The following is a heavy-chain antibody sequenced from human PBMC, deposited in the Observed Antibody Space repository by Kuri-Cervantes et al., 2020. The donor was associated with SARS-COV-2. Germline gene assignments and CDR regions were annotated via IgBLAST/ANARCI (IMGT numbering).Heavy chain of an antibody. J-gene: IGHJ6*02. CDR2: IWYDGSNK. CDR3: ARAPDGLDV. Sequence: GESLKISCAASGFTFSSYGMHWVRQAPGKGLEWVAVIWYDGSNKYYADSVKGRFTISRDNSKNTLYLQMNGLRAEDTAVYYCARAPDGLDVWGQGTTVTVSS. D-gene: IGHD1-14*01. CDR1: GFTFSSYG. V-gene: IGHV3-33*01.